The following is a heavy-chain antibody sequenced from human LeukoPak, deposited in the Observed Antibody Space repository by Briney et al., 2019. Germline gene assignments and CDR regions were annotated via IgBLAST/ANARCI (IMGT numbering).Heavy chain of an antibody. D-gene: IGHD3-10*01. Sequence: PSETLSLTCTVSGGSISSGDYYWNWIRQPAGKGLEWIGRIFTSGNTNYNASLESRVTISLDTSRDQFSLTLSSVTAADTAFYYCTRESATLGSTDWGQGTLVTVSS. V-gene: IGHV4-61*02. J-gene: IGHJ4*02. CDR2: IFTSGNT. CDR3: TRESATLGSTD. CDR1: GGSISSGDYY.